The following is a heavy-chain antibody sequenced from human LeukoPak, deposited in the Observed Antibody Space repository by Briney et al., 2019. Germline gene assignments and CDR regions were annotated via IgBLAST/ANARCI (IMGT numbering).Heavy chain of an antibody. V-gene: IGHV3-23*01. CDR3: AKDRQWLVRRVYFDY. D-gene: IGHD6-19*01. Sequence: PGGSLRLSCAASGFTVSSYAMSWVRQAPGKGLEWVSAISGSGGSTYYADSVKGRFTISRDNSKNTLYLQMNSLRAEDTAVYYCAKDRQWLVRRVYFDYWGQGTLVTVSS. CDR2: ISGSGGST. J-gene: IGHJ4*02. CDR1: GFTVSSYA.